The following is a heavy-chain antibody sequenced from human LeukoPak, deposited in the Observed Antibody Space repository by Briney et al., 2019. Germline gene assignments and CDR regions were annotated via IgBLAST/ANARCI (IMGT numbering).Heavy chain of an antibody. V-gene: IGHV3-21*01. J-gene: IGHJ4*02. Sequence: PGGSLRLSCAASGFTFGSYSMNWVRQAPGKGLEWVSSISSSSSYIYYADSVKGRFTISRDNAKNSLYLQMNSLRAEDTAVYYCARGGLDSSSWYQGDYWGQGTLVTVSS. CDR3: ARGGLDSSSWYQGDY. CDR2: ISSSSSYI. CDR1: GFTFGSYS. D-gene: IGHD6-13*01.